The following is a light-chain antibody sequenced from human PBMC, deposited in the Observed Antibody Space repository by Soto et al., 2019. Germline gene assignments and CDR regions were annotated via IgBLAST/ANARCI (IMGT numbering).Light chain of an antibody. CDR3: QQYNNWWT. CDR1: QSVDSN. Sequence: MTQSPSSLSASVGDEVTITCRASQSVDSNLAWYQQKPGQAPRLLIYGASTRATGISARFSGSGSGTEFTLTISSLRSEDFGVYYCQQYNNWWTFGQGTKVDIK. J-gene: IGKJ1*01. V-gene: IGKV3-15*01. CDR2: GAS.